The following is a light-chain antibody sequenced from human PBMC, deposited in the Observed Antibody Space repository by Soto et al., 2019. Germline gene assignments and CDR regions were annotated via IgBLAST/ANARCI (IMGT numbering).Light chain of an antibody. CDR3: CSYAGSHIYVI. Sequence: QSALTQPRSVSGSPGQSVTISCTGTSSDVGVYNYVSWYQQHPGKAPKLMIYDVSQRPSGVPDRFSGSKSGSTASLTISGLQAEDEADYYCCSYAGSHIYVIFGGGTQLTVL. CDR1: SSDVGVYNY. V-gene: IGLV2-11*01. J-gene: IGLJ2*01. CDR2: DVS.